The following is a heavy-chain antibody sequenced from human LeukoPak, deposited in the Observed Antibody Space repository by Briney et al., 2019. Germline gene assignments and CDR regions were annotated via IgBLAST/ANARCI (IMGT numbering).Heavy chain of an antibody. CDR1: GDSASSNSAA. D-gene: IGHD1-7*01. CDR2: TYYRSKWYN. CDR3: ARDSELRPGRAFDI. Sequence: SRTLSLTCAMSGDSASSNSAAWNWIRQSPSRGLEWLGRTYYRSKWYNDYAVSVKSRITINPDTSKNQFSLQLNSVTPEDTAVYYCARDSELRPGRAFDIWGQGTMVTVSS. V-gene: IGHV6-1*01. J-gene: IGHJ3*02.